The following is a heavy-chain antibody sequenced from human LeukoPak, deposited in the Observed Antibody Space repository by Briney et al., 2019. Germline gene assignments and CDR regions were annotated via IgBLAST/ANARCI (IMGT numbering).Heavy chain of an antibody. CDR1: GYSISSGYY. V-gene: IGHV4-30-4*08. CDR3: ARVEWELLPTY. J-gene: IGHJ4*02. CDR2: IYYSGST. D-gene: IGHD1-26*01. Sequence: PSETLSLTCTVSGYSISSGYYWGWIRQPPGKGLEWIGYIYYSGSTYYNPSLKSRVTISVDTSKNQFSLKLSSVTAADTAVYYCARVEWELLPTYWGQGTLVTVSS.